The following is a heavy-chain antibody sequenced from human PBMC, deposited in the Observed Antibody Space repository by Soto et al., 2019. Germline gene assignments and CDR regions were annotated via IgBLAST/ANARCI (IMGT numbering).Heavy chain of an antibody. V-gene: IGHV3-30*18. D-gene: IGHD3-10*01. CDR1: GFTFSTYG. J-gene: IGHJ6*02. CDR2: ISYDGSKK. Sequence: QVQLMESGGGVVQPGRSLRLSCAVSGFTFSTYGMHWVRQAPGKGLEWVAVISYDGSKKYYRDFVKDRFTISRDNSKNTLYLQMNSLRAEDTAVYYCAKDRGSGTYHVNGMDVWGQGTTVTVSS. CDR3: AKDRGSGTYHVNGMDV.